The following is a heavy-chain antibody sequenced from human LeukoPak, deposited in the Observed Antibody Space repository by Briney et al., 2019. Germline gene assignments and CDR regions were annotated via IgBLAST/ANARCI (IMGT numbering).Heavy chain of an antibody. CDR2: ISGYNGNT. V-gene: IGHV1-18*01. Sequence: ASVKVSCKASGYTFTSYGISWVRQAPGQGLERVGWISGYNGNTNYAQKLQGRVTMTTEASTRTGYMELRSLRSDTTAVYYCARGMYSSGWYRAEDYWGQGTLVTVSS. D-gene: IGHD6-19*01. J-gene: IGHJ4*02. CDR1: GYTFTSYG. CDR3: ARGMYSSGWYRAEDY.